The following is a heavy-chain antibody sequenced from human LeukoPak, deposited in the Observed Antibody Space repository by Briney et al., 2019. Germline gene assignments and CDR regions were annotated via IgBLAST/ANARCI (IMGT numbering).Heavy chain of an antibody. J-gene: IGHJ4*02. V-gene: IGHV4-34*01. CDR1: GESFSGNF. D-gene: IGHD1-26*01. CDR2: IDNNGIT. Sequence: SETLSLTCAVSGESFSGNFWTWIRQSPGKGLEWIGEIDNNGITNYNPSLKSRVTMSVDTTRKRFSLRLTSESAADTGVYYCARGGGGAKASYFDYWGQGSLVTVSS. CDR3: ARGGGGAKASYFDY.